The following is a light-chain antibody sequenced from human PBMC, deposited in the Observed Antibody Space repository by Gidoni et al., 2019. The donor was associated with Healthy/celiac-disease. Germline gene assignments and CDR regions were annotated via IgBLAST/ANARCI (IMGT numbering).Light chain of an antibody. CDR3: QQSYSTPRT. J-gene: IGKJ2*01. CDR1: QSISSY. V-gene: IGKV1-39*01. CDR2: AAS. Sequence: DIQMTQSPSSLSASVRDRVTITCRASQSISSYLNWYQQKPGKAPKLLIYAASSLQSGVPSRFSGSGSGTDFTLTISSLQPEDFATYYCQQSYSTPRTFGPXTKLEIK.